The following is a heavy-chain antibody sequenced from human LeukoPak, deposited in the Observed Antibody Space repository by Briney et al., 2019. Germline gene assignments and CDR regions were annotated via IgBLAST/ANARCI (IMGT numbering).Heavy chain of an antibody. Sequence: SETLSLTCTVSGGSISSGGYYWSWIRQPPGKGLEWIGYIYHSGSTYYNPSLKSRVTISVDRSKNQFSLKLSSMTAADTAVYYCAREQPPRAFDIWGQGTMVTVSS. D-gene: IGHD6-13*01. CDR3: AREQPPRAFDI. CDR2: IYHSGST. CDR1: GGSISSGGYY. V-gene: IGHV4-30-2*01. J-gene: IGHJ3*02.